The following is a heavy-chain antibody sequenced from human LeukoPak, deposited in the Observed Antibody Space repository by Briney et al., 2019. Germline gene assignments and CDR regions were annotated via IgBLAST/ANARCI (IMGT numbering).Heavy chain of an antibody. Sequence: SETLSLTCTVSGGSIGNADDFWSWIRQTPGKGLEWIGYIYHSGTTTYNPSLNGRVTMSVDTSKNLLSLTLTSVTAADTAVYYCARTIIIPRYYGFDVWGQGTTVTVS. V-gene: IGHV4-30-4*01. CDR3: ARTIIIPRYYGFDV. J-gene: IGHJ6*02. D-gene: IGHD3-10*01. CDR1: GGSIGNADDF. CDR2: IYHSGTT.